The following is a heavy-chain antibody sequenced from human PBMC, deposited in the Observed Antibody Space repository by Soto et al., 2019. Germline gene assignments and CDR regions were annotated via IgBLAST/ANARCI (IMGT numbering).Heavy chain of an antibody. CDR2: INWNGGST. Sequence: GGSLRLSCAASGFTFDDYGMSWVRQAPGKGLEWVSGINWNGGSTGYADSVKGRFTISRDNAKNSLYLQMNSLRAEDTALYYCARSQTYYYDSSGYYPNYYYYYGMDVWGQGTTVTVSS. J-gene: IGHJ6*02. CDR3: ARSQTYYYDSSGYYPNYYYYYGMDV. D-gene: IGHD3-22*01. V-gene: IGHV3-20*04. CDR1: GFTFDDYG.